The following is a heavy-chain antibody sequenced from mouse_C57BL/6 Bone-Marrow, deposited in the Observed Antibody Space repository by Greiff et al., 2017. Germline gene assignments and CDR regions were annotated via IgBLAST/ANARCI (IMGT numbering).Heavy chain of an antibody. CDR3: ATTTVVEEAAWFAY. CDR1: GYTFTSYW. J-gene: IGHJ3*01. D-gene: IGHD1-1*01. Sequence: QVQLQQPGAELVKPGASVKMSCKASGYTFTSYWITWVKQRPGQGLEWIGDIYPGSGSTNYNEKFKSKATLTVDPSSSTAYMQLSSLTSEDSAVYYCATTTVVEEAAWFAYWGQGTLVTVSA. V-gene: IGHV1-55*01. CDR2: IYPGSGST.